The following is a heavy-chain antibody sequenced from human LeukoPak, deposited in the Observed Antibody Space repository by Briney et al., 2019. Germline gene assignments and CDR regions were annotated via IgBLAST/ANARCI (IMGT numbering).Heavy chain of an antibody. J-gene: IGHJ4*02. CDR2: INPNSGGT. D-gene: IGHD6-19*01. CDR3: ATSLAVAGYY. Sequence: ASVKVSCKASGYTFTGYYMHGVRQAPGQGLEWMGRINPNSGGTNYAQKFQGRVTMTEDTSTDTAYMELSSLRSEDTAVYYCATSLAVAGYYWGQGTLVTVSS. CDR1: GYTFTGYY. V-gene: IGHV1-2*06.